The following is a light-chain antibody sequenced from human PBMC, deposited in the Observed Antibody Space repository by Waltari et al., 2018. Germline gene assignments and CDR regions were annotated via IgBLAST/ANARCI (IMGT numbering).Light chain of an antibody. V-gene: IGLV6-57*01. Sequence: NFMLTQPHSVSGSPGKTVTISCTRSSGSIASNYVQWCQQRPGTPPTTLIYENPHRPPGGPARFSGSIDSSSNSASLTISQLRTEDEADYYCQSSDSSTWVFGGGTKLTVL. CDR3: QSSDSSTWV. CDR2: ENP. CDR1: SGSIASNY. J-gene: IGLJ3*02.